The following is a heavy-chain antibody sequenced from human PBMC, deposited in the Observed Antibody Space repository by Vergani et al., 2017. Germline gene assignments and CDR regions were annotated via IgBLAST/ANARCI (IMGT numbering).Heavy chain of an antibody. CDR2: ISARYPST. CDR3: ARDRYYLGSGSYPYFYYYGLDV. D-gene: IGHD3-10*01. Sequence: VQLLQSGGGVIQPGGSVRLSCAASGFTFSACPMTWVRQAPGKGLEWVSAISARYPSTYYADSVKGRFTISRDNSKNMLYLQMNSLRAEDTGVYYCARDRYYLGSGSYPYFYYYGLDVWGQGTAVTVSS. CDR1: GFTFSACP. V-gene: IGHV3-23*01. J-gene: IGHJ6*02.